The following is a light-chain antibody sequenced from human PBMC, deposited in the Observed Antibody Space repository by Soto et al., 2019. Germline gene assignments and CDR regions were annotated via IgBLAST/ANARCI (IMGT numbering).Light chain of an antibody. CDR1: SSDVGSYNL. Sequence: QSALTQPASVSGSPGQSITISCTGTSSDVGSYNLVSWYQQHPGKAPKLMIYEVSKRPSGVSNRFSGSKSGNTASLTISGLQAEDEADYYCCSYAGSSTVVFGGGTPLT. J-gene: IGLJ2*01. CDR2: EVS. V-gene: IGLV2-23*02. CDR3: CSYAGSSTVV.